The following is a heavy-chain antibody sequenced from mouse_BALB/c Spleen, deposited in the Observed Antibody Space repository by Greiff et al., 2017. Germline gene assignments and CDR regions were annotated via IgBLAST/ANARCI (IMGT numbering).Heavy chain of an antibody. CDR1: GYTFTSYW. CDR3: TRLRDSSFAY. D-gene: IGHD3-3*01. Sequence: VQLQQPGAELVRPGASVKLSCKASGYTFTSYWINWVKQRPGQGLEWIGNIYPSDSYTNYNQKFKDKATLTVDKSSSTAYMQLSSPTSEDSAVYYCTRLRDSSFAYWGQGTLVTVSA. CDR2: IYPSDSYT. V-gene: IGHV1-69*02. J-gene: IGHJ3*01.